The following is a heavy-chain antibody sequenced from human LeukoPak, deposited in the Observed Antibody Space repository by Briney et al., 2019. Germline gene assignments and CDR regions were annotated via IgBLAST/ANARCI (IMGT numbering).Heavy chain of an antibody. D-gene: IGHD2-15*01. CDR1: GFTFTDYY. CDR3: ARDPPGPASEEFDF. CDR2: IHPKSGNT. J-gene: IGHJ4*02. Sequence: ASVKVSCKASGFTFTDYYIHWVRQAPGQGLEWMGSIHPKSGNTKYAQKFQGRVTVTRDTSISAAYMELTRLTSDDTAVYYCARDPPGPASEEFDFWGQGTLVTGFS. V-gene: IGHV1-2*02.